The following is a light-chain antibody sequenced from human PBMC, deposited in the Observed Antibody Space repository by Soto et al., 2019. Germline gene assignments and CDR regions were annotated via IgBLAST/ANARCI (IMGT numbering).Light chain of an antibody. V-gene: IGKV3D-15*01. CDR3: HQYDSIVQT. CDR1: QSVSSN. J-gene: IGKJ1*01. Sequence: EVVMTQSPATLSVWPGERATLSCRASQSVSSNLAWYQQKPGQAPRLLIYDASNRATGIPARFSGSGSGTDFTLTISSLEPEDFAVYYCHQYDSIVQTFGQGTKVDIK. CDR2: DAS.